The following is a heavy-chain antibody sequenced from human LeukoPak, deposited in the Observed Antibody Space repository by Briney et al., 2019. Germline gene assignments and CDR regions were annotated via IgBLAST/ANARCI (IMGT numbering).Heavy chain of an antibody. J-gene: IGHJ4*02. D-gene: IGHD6-19*01. Sequence: PSETLSLTCTVSGGSISSSSYYWGWIRQPPGKGLEWIGSIYYSGSTYYNPSLKSRVTISVDTSKNQFSLKLSSVTAADTAVYYCARRRAGYSSGWLRPTDYWGQGTLVTVSS. CDR2: IYYSGST. CDR3: ARRRAGYSSGWLRPTDY. V-gene: IGHV4-39*07. CDR1: GGSISSSSYY.